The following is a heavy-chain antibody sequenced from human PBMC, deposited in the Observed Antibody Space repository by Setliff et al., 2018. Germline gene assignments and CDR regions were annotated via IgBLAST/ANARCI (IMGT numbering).Heavy chain of an antibody. CDR3: ARRTEYYNFWSGYYDY. CDR2: IYYSGST. V-gene: IGHV4-39*07. J-gene: IGHJ4*02. CDR1: GGSISSSSYY. D-gene: IGHD3-3*01. Sequence: PSETLSLTCTVSGGSISSSSYYWGWIRQPPGKGLEWIGSIYYSGSTYYNPSLKSRVTISVDTPKNQFSLKLSSVTAAGTAVYYCARRTEYYNFWSGYYDYWGQGTLVTVSS.